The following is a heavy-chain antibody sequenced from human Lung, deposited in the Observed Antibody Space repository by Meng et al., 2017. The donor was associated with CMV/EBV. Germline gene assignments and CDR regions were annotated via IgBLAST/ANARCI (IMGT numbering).Heavy chain of an antibody. CDR1: GGSVSSGSFY. CDR3: ARVPQNIAAAGISAFDI. Sequence: SETLSLTCTVSGGSVSSGSFYWSWIRQPPGEGLEWIGFVYYSGSTNYNPALKSRVTMSIDTSKNQFSLKLSSVTAADTAMYYCARVPQNIAAAGISAFDIWGQGTMVTVSS. CDR2: VYYSGST. V-gene: IGHV4-61*01. D-gene: IGHD6-13*01. J-gene: IGHJ3*02.